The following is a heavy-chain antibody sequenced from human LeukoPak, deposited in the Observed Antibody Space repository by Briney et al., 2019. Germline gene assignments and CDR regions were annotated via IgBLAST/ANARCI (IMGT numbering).Heavy chain of an antibody. CDR3: ARDQNYFDTTTYYGIDY. CDR1: GYSFTGYY. CDR2: INPNSGAT. J-gene: IGHJ4*02. D-gene: IGHD3-22*01. V-gene: IGHV1-2*02. Sequence: ASVKVSCKASGYSFTGYYIHWVRQAPGQGLEWVGWINPNSGATNYAQKFQDRVTMTRDTSISTAYMELSRPRSDDTAVYLCARDQNYFDTTTYYGIDYWGQGTLVTVSS.